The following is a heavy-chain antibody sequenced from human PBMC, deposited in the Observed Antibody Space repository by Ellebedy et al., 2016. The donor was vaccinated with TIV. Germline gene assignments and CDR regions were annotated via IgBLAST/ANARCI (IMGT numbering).Heavy chain of an antibody. CDR1: GYTFTGYY. J-gene: IGHJ4*02. D-gene: IGHD2-15*01. V-gene: IGHV1-46*03. CDR2: INPSGGST. Sequence: AASVKVSCKTSGYTFTGYYMHWVRQAPGQGLEWMGIINPSGGSTTSAQKFEGRVTITTDTSTRTFYMELTSLRSEDTAVYYCARSRFGSCTGNTCYSGTFDSWGQGTLVAVSS. CDR3: ARSRFGSCTGNTCYSGTFDS.